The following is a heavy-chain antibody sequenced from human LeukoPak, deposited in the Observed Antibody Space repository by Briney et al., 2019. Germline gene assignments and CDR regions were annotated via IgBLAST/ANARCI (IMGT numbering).Heavy chain of an antibody. CDR3: AREYRSGYDDKIDY. CDR1: GDSISDYF. J-gene: IGHJ4*02. D-gene: IGHD3-22*01. CDR2: ISPSGST. Sequence: SETLSLTCTVSGDSISDYFWSWIRQPAGKGLEWIGRISPSGSTNYKSSLQSRVAMSIDTSKMQFSLHLTSMTAADTAVYYCAREYRSGYDDKIDYWGQGTLVTVSS. V-gene: IGHV4-4*07.